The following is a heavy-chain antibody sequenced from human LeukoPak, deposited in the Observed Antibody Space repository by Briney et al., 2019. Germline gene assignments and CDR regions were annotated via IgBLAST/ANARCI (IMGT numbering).Heavy chain of an antibody. CDR3: ARHAAAYDY. Sequence: SETLSLTCTASGGSISSYYWSWIRQPPGKGLEWMGYIYYSGSTNYNPSLKSRVTISVDTSKNQFDLKLSSVTAADTAVYYCARHAAAYDYWGQGTLVTVS. J-gene: IGHJ4*02. V-gene: IGHV4-59*01. D-gene: IGHD6-13*01. CDR2: IYYSGST. CDR1: GGSISSYY.